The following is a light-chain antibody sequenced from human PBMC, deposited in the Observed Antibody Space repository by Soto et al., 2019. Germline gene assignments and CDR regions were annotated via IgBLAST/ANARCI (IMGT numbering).Light chain of an antibody. CDR2: DAS. J-gene: IGKJ3*01. CDR3: QQRSNWPFT. V-gene: IGKV3-11*01. CDR1: QSVSSY. Sequence: EIVLTQSPATLSLSPGERATLSCRASQSVSSYLAWYQQKPGQAPRLLIYDASNRATGIPARFSGSGSGTDFTLTISSLEPEDCAVYYCQQRSNWPFTVGPGTKVDIK.